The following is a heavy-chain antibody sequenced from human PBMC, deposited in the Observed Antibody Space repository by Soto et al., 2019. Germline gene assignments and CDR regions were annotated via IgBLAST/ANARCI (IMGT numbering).Heavy chain of an antibody. D-gene: IGHD2-2*01. V-gene: IGHV1-18*01. Sequence: GPMEGSSKASWFPFSTLCFSWGRKAPGQGLEWMGWISAYNGNTNYAQKLQGRVTMTTDTSTSTAYMELRSLRSDDTAVYYCAGYQLLWSNAFDIWGQGTMVTVSS. J-gene: IGHJ3*02. CDR3: AGYQLLWSNAFDI. CDR1: WFPFSTLC. CDR2: ISAYNGNT.